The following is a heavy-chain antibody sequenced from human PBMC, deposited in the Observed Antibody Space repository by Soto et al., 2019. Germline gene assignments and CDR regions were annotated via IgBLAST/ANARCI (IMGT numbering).Heavy chain of an antibody. V-gene: IGHV3-7*01. CDR3: MQGGARDDVNA. D-gene: IGHD3-10*02. J-gene: IGHJ5*02. CDR2: ISHDGSGK. Sequence: EVQLVESGGSLVQPGGSLRLSCAASGFTFSTWWMTWVRQTLGKRLEWVAFISHDGSGKYYVDSVKGRFAISRDNAKNSLYLEMNSLRDEDTALYYCMQGGARDDVNAWGQGTLVTVSS. CDR1: GFTFSTWW.